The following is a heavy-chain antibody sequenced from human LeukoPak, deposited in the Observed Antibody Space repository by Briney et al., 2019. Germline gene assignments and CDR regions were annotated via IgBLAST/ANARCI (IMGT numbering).Heavy chain of an antibody. D-gene: IGHD2-2*01. CDR2: ISSSGSTI. V-gene: IGHV3-48*03. J-gene: IGHJ6*02. CDR3: AREDCSSSSCYLAVYGLDV. CDR1: GFTFSSYE. Sequence: PGGSPRLSCAASGFTFSSYEMNWVRQAPGKGLEWVSYISSSGSTIYYADSVKGRFTISRDNAKNSLYLQMNSLRAEDTAVYYCAREDCSSSSCYLAVYGLDVWGQGTRSPSP.